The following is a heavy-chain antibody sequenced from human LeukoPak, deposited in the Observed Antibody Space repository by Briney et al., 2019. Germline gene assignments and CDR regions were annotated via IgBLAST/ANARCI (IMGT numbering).Heavy chain of an antibody. D-gene: IGHD4-17*01. Sequence: SETLSLTCTVSGGSISSGSYYWSWIRQPAGKGLEWIGRIYTSGTTSYNPSLKSRVTISADKSKNQFSLKLSSVTAADTAVYYCARDGDYGDYVSAFDIWGQGTMVTVSS. CDR1: GGSISSGSYY. CDR3: ARDGDYGDYVSAFDI. CDR2: IYTSGTT. V-gene: IGHV4-61*02. J-gene: IGHJ3*02.